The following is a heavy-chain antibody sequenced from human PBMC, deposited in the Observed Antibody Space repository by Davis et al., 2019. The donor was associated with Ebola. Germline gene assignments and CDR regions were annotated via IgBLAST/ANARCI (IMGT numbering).Heavy chain of an antibody. V-gene: IGHV1-58*02. Sequence: SVKVSCKASGSTFTDSAIQWVRQTRGQRLEWIGWIVFGSGTTYYAQKFHERVTITGDMSATTVYMDLRSLRSEDTAVYYCAAGEFQILDGNYYYEMDVWGQGTTVTVPS. CDR2: IVFGSGTT. CDR1: GSTFTDSA. D-gene: IGHD3-10*01. J-gene: IGHJ6*02. CDR3: AAGEFQILDGNYYYEMDV.